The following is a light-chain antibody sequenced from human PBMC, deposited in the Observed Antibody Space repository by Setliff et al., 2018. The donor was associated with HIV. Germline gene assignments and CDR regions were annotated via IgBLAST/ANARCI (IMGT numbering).Light chain of an antibody. CDR2: QND. V-gene: IGLV1-44*01. CDR1: SSNIGSNT. J-gene: IGLJ1*01. CDR3: AAWDDSLHGSYV. Sequence: SVLTQPPSASGTPRQSVTISCSGSSSNIGSNTVTWYQQLPGTAPKLLIYQNDQRPSGVPDRFAGSKSGTSASLAISGLQSGDEADYYCAAWDDSLHGSYVFGAGTKGTVL.